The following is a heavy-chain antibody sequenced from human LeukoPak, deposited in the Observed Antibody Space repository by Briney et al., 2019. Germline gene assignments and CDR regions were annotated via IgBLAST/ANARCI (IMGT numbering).Heavy chain of an antibody. J-gene: IGHJ4*02. CDR1: GFSFVSYR. D-gene: IGHD6-13*01. Sequence: GGSLRLSCTASGFSFVSYRMHWVRQAPGKGLEWVSSISSSSSYIYYADSVKGRFTISRDNAKNSLYLQMNSLRAEDTAVYYCATDPARSSWYSDYWGQGTLVTVSS. V-gene: IGHV3-21*01. CDR2: ISSSSSYI. CDR3: ATDPARSSWYSDY.